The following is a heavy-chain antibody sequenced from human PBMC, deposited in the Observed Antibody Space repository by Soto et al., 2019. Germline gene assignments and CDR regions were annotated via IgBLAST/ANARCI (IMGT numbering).Heavy chain of an antibody. Sequence: GSQRHSTGAAGFKFGIYAVRWVRPATGKGLEWVSAISGGGGSTDYVDSVKGRFTISRDISKNTLYLQMNSLRAEDTAVYYCAKLQAYSYGPGAYFDYWGQGTLVTVSS. J-gene: IGHJ4*02. CDR3: AKLQAYSYGPGAYFDY. V-gene: IGHV3-23*01. CDR1: GFKFGIYA. D-gene: IGHD5-18*01. CDR2: ISGGGGST.